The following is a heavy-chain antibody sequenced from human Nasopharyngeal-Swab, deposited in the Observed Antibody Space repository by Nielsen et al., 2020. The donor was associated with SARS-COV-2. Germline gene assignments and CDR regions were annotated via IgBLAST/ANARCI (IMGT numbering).Heavy chain of an antibody. CDR2: INAGNGNT. D-gene: IGHD6-19*01. V-gene: IGHV1-3*01. J-gene: IGHJ5*02. CDR3: ARAPLAVAGTIGDWFDP. Sequence: WVQQAPGQRLEWMGWINAGNGNTKYSQKFQGRVTITRDTSASTAYMELSSLRSEDTAVYYCARAPLAVAGTIGDWFDPWGQGTLVTVSS.